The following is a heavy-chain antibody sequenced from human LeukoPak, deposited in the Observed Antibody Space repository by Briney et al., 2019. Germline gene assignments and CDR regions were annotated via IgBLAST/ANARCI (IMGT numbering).Heavy chain of an antibody. CDR2: ISWNSGSI. J-gene: IGHJ4*02. CDR3: AKDRHYDFWSGFYFDY. Sequence: GGSLRLSCAASGFTFDDYAMHWVRQAPGKGLEWVSGISWNSGSIGYADSVKGRFTISRDNAKNSLYLQMNSLRAEDTALYYCAKDRHYDFWSGFYFDYWAREPWSPSPQ. CDR1: GFTFDDYA. D-gene: IGHD3-3*01. V-gene: IGHV3-9*01.